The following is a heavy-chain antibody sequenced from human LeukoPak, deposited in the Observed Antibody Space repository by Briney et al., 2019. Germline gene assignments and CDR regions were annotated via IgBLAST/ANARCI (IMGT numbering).Heavy chain of an antibody. CDR2: INQDSSEK. D-gene: IGHD2-15*01. V-gene: IGHV3-7*01. Sequence: GGSLGLSCAASGFTFSNYWMTWGRQAPGKGLEWVANINQDSSEKFYVDSVKGRFTISRDNAKNSLYLHLNTLRPEDTAVYYCVQGWRDNWGQGTLVTVSS. CDR1: GFTFSNYW. J-gene: IGHJ4*02. CDR3: VQGWRDN.